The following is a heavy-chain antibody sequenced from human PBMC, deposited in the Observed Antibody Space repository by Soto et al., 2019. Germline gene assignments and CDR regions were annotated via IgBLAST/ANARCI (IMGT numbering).Heavy chain of an antibody. V-gene: IGHV4-4*02. CDR3: ARAPRATSPYFRPHSYYGMDV. CDR1: GGSISSSNC. CDR2: IYHSGST. Sequence: SETRSLTCAVSGGSISSSNCWSCGRQPPGKGLEWIGEIYHSGSTNYNPSLKSRVTISVDKSKNQFSLKLSSVTAADTAVYYCARAPRATSPYFRPHSYYGMDVWGQGTTVTVSS. D-gene: IGHD1-26*01. J-gene: IGHJ6*02.